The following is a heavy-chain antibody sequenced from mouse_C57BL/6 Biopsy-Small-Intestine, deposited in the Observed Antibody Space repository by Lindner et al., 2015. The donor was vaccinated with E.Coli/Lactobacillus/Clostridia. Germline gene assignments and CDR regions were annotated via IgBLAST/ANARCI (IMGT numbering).Heavy chain of an antibody. Sequence: SVKVSCKASGYTFTGYYIHWVRQAPGQGLEWMGCISPHSGAPSYAQKFQGRVTMTRDTSLSTAYMELSSLISDDTTVYYCARDQERGSGWSLHYWGQGTRLTVSS. J-gene: IGHJ2*03. D-gene: IGHD6-1*01. CDR1: GYTFTGYY. V-gene: IGHV1-84*02. CDR2: ISPHSGAP. CDR3: ARDQERGSGWSLHY.